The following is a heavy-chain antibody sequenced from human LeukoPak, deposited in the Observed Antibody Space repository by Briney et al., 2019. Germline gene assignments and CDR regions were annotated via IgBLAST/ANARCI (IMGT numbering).Heavy chain of an antibody. Sequence: GESLRLSCAASGFTFRSYGMSWVRQAPGKGLEWVSVIYKNAITFHADTVKGRFTISRDNSKNTLYLQMNNLRADDTAVYYCAREQDGYNAFDYWGQGTLVTVSS. CDR3: AREQDGYNAFDY. J-gene: IGHJ4*02. V-gene: IGHV3-53*01. CDR2: IYKNAIT. CDR1: GFTFRSYG. D-gene: IGHD5-24*01.